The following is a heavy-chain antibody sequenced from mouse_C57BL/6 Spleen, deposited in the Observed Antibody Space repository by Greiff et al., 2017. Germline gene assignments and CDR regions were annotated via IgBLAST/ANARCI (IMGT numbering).Heavy chain of an antibody. V-gene: IGHV5-9*01. CDR1: GFTFSSYT. CDR2: ISGGGGNT. CDR3: ARQGEYYAMDY. J-gene: IGHJ4*01. Sequence: EVKLQESGGGLVKPGGSLKLSCAASGFTFSSYTMSWVRQTPEKRLEWVATISGGGGNTYYPDSVKGRFTISRDNAKNTLYLQMSSLRSEDTALYYCARQGEYYAMDYWGQGTSVTVSS.